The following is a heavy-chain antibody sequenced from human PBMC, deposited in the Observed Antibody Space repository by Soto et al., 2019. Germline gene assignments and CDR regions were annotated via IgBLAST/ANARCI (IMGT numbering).Heavy chain of an antibody. V-gene: IGHV2-70*01. Sequence: GSGPTLVNTTQTLTLTCTFSGFSLSTSGMCVSWIRQPPGKALEWLALIDWDDDKYYSTSLKTRLTISKDTSKNQVVLTMTNMDPVDTATYYCARSDSSGYYRRSAGMDVWGQGTTVTVSS. CDR1: GFSLSTSGMC. CDR2: IDWDDDK. D-gene: IGHD3-22*01. J-gene: IGHJ6*02. CDR3: ARSDSSGYYRRSAGMDV.